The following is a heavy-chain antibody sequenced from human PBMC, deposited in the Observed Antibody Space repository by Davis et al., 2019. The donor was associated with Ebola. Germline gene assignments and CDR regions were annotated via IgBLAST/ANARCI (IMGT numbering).Heavy chain of an antibody. D-gene: IGHD3-22*01. J-gene: IGHJ5*02. Sequence: SVKVSCKASGYTLTDYQMHWVRQAPGQGPEWMGGIIPMFRSPNYAQKFLDRLTITADESTRTVYMEMRSLRPEDTAVYFCARGRTGYYYDSSDSPTWFDPWGQGTLVTVSS. CDR1: GYTLTDYQ. CDR2: IIPMFRSP. V-gene: IGHV1-69*13. CDR3: ARGRTGYYYDSSDSPTWFDP.